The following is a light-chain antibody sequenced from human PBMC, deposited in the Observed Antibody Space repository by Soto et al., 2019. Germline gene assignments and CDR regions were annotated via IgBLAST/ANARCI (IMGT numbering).Light chain of an antibody. V-gene: IGKV3-20*01. CDR1: QSISSN. Sequence: VMTQSPATLSVSPGERATLSCRASQSISSNLAWYQQKPGQAPRLLIYGASSRATGIPDRFSGSGSGTDFTLTISRLEPEDFAVYYCHQYGSSPATFGQGTKVDIK. J-gene: IGKJ1*01. CDR3: HQYGSSPAT. CDR2: GAS.